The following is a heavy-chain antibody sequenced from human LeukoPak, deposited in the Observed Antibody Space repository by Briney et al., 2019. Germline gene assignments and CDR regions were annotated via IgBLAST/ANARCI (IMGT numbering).Heavy chain of an antibody. CDR2: ISGSGGST. CDR1: GFTFSSYA. Sequence: GGSLRLSCAASGFTFSSYAMSWVRQAPGKGLEWVSYISGSGGSTYYADSVKGRFTISRDNSKNTLYLQMNSLRAEDTAVYYCAKSLAMALLWAKEWNALDYWGQGTLVTVSS. V-gene: IGHV3-23*01. D-gene: IGHD5-18*01. J-gene: IGHJ4*02. CDR3: AKSLAMALLWAKEWNALDY.